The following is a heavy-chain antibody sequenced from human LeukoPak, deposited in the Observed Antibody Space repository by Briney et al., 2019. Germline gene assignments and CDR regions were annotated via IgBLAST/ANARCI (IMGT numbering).Heavy chain of an antibody. V-gene: IGHV3-49*03. Sequence: GGSLRLSCAGSGFRFGDYAIFWFRQPPGKGLDWVGLIRSKTNGGTTEYAASVKGRFTISRDDSKSIAYLHMNSLKTEDTAVFYCTRDPTWTTRIAIPFDYWGQGTRVTVSS. CDR1: GFRFGDYA. D-gene: IGHD2-21*01. J-gene: IGHJ4*02. CDR2: IRSKTNGGTT. CDR3: TRDPTWTTRIAIPFDY.